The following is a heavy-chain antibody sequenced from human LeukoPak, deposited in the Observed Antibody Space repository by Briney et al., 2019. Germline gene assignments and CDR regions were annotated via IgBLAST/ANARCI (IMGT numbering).Heavy chain of an antibody. CDR1: GGPFSGYF. Sequence: SETLSLTCAVSGGPFSGYFWSWIRQSSGKGLEWIGEIHNSGTTNYNPSLNSRVTISEDTTKNQFYLNLSSVTAADTAVYYCARRYYYNLGSFPFDFWGQGTLVTVSS. V-gene: IGHV4-34*01. CDR2: IHNSGTT. CDR3: ARRYYYNLGSFPFDF. J-gene: IGHJ4*02. D-gene: IGHD3-10*01.